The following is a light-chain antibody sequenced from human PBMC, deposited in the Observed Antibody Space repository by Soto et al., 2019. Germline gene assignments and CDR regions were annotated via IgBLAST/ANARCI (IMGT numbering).Light chain of an antibody. Sequence: QSVLTQPPSSSGTPGQRVTISCSGRSSNIGSSTVHWFQQLPGTAPKLLIHRSDQRPSGVTDRCSGSKSGTSASLAISGLQSEDEADDYCAAWDEALNGHVFGAGTELTVL. V-gene: IGLV1-44*01. CDR2: RSD. CDR1: SSNIGSST. CDR3: AAWDEALNGHV. J-gene: IGLJ1*01.